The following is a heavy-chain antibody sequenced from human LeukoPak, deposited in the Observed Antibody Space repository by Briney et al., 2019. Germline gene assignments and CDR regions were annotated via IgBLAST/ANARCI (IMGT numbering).Heavy chain of an antibody. D-gene: IGHD3-3*01. J-gene: IGHJ4*02. V-gene: IGHV1-8*03. CDR2: MNPNSGNT. CDR1: GYTFTSYD. Sequence: GASVKVSCKASGYTFTSYDINWVRQDTGQGLEWMGWMNPNSGNTGYAQKFQGRVTITRNTSISTAYMELSSLRSEDTAVYYCARTPYDFWSGYYLDYWGQGTLVTVSS. CDR3: ARTPYDFWSGYYLDY.